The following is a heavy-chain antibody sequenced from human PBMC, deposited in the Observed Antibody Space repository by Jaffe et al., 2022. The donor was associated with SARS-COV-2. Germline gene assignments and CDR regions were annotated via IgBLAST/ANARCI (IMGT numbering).Heavy chain of an antibody. D-gene: IGHD1-7*01. J-gene: IGHJ6*02. CDR1: GFTFSSYA. CDR2: ISYDGSNK. V-gene: IGHV3-30-3*01. Sequence: QVQLVESGGGVVQPGRSLRLSCAASGFTFSSYAMHWVRQAPGKGLEWVAVISYDGSNKYYADSVKGRFTISRDNSKNTLYLQMNSLRAEDTAVYYCARDRGITGTRFGMDVWGQGTTVTVSS. CDR3: ARDRGITGTRFGMDV.